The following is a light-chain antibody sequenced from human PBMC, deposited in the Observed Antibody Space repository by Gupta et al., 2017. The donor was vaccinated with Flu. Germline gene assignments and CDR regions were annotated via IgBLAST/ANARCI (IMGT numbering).Light chain of an antibody. CDR3: NSRDSSGNSVV. J-gene: IGLJ2*01. Sequence: SSELTQDPAVSVALGQTARITCQGDSLRSYYASWYQQKPGQAPVLVIYGKNNRPSGIPDRFSGSSSGNTASLTITGAQAEDEADYYCNSRDSSGNSVVFGGGTKLTVL. V-gene: IGLV3-19*01. CDR2: GKN. CDR1: SLRSYY.